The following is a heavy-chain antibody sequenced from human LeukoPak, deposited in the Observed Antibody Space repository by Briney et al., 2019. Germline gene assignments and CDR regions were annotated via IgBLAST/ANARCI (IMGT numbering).Heavy chain of an antibody. CDR2: IYTSGSN. J-gene: IGHJ4*02. V-gene: IGHV4-61*02. CDR3: ARGSGPGYCSSTSCYTGRYYFDY. Sequence: SETLSLTCTVSGGSISSGSYYWSWHRQPAGKGLEWIGRIYTSGSNNCNPSLKSRVTISVDTSKNQFSLKLSSVTAADTAVYYCARGSGPGYCSSTSCYTGRYYFDYWGQGTLVTVSS. D-gene: IGHD2-2*02. CDR1: GGSISSGSYY.